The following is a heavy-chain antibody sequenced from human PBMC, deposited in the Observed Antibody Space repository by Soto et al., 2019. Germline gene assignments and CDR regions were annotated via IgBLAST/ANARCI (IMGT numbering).Heavy chain of an antibody. V-gene: IGHV3-66*01. Sequence: EVQLVESGGGLVQPGGSLRLSCAASRFTVSSNYMSWVRQAPGKGLEWVSVIYSGGSTYYADSVKGRFTISRDNSKNTLYLEMNSLRAEDSAVYYCARDPRVGWFDPWGQGTLVTVSS. CDR3: ARDPRVGWFDP. CDR1: RFTVSSNY. J-gene: IGHJ5*02. D-gene: IGHD1-26*01. CDR2: IYSGGST.